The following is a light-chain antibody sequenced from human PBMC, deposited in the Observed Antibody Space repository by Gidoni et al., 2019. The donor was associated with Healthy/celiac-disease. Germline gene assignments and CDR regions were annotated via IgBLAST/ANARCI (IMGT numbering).Light chain of an antibody. J-gene: IGKJ2*01. Sequence: LLTPSPATLSLSPGERATRSCRASQSVSSYLAWYQQKPGQAPRLLIYDAANRATGIPARLSGSGSGTDFTLTISSIEPEDFAVYYCQQRSNWPLYTFGQGTKLEIK. V-gene: IGKV3-11*01. CDR3: QQRSNWPLYT. CDR2: DAA. CDR1: QSVSSY.